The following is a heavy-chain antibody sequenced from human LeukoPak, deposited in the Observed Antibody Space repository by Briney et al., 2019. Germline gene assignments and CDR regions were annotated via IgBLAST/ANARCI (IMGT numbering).Heavy chain of an antibody. CDR1: GFTFSGSA. V-gene: IGHV3-73*01. J-gene: IGHJ4*02. CDR3: AKEYEPAAMILVFDY. Sequence: PGGSLRLSCAASGFTFSGSAMHWVRQASGKGLEWVGRIRSKANSYATAYAASVKGRFTISRDDSKNTAYLQMNSLRAEDTAVYYCAKEYEPAAMILVFDYWGQGTLVTVSS. D-gene: IGHD2-2*01. CDR2: IRSKANSYAT.